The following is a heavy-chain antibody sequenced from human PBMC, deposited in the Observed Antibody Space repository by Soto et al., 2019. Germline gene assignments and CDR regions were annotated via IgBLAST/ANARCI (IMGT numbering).Heavy chain of an antibody. J-gene: IGHJ4*02. CDR3: ARDKITGLFDY. Sequence: QVQLQQWGAGLLKPSETLSLTCAVYGGSFSAYYWTWIRQPPGTGLEWILEINHSGSTNYNPSLRSRVTISVDTSRNQFSLKLTSVTAAVTAVYYCARDKITGLFDYWGQGTLVTVSS. V-gene: IGHV4-34*01. CDR1: GGSFSAYY. D-gene: IGHD2-8*02. CDR2: INHSGST.